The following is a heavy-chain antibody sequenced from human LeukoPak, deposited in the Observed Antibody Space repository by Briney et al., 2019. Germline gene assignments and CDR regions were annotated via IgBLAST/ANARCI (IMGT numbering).Heavy chain of an antibody. J-gene: IGHJ4*02. CDR3: ARFKSGGTYYFDS. D-gene: IGHD1-7*01. CDR2: IFASGSS. Sequence: SATLSLTCSVSGARLTNPTYYQWSWFRQPPGKALEFIGKIFASGSSTLTPSLKSRVTMSLDTSKNEFSLRLTSVTAEDSAVYFCARFKSGGTYYFDSWGQGALVAVSS. CDR1: GARLTNPTYY. V-gene: IGHV4-61*01.